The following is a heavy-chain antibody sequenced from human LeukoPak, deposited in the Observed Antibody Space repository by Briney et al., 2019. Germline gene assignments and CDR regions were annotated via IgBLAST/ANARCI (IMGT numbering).Heavy chain of an antibody. J-gene: IGHJ3*01. Sequence: PGGSLRLSCAASGFIFSSYAMHWVRQAPGKGLEWLTVISYHGRNEYYADSVTGRFTISRDNSKNTVSLQLNSLRVEDAAVYYCARGEAYYDRNGLPGAALDFWGLGTLVTVSS. CDR3: ARGEAYYDRNGLPGAALDF. CDR2: ISYHGRNE. CDR1: GFIFSSYA. D-gene: IGHD3-22*01. V-gene: IGHV3-30*04.